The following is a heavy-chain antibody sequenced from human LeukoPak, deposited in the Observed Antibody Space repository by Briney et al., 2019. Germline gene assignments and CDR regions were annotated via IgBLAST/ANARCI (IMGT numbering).Heavy chain of an antibody. J-gene: IGHJ3*01. CDR1: GFTFTDYS. CDR2: ISDSDADT. D-gene: IGHD3-10*01. CDR3: AKDFVRGTLTGAFDV. V-gene: IGHV3-23*01. Sequence: GGSLTLSCAASGFTFTDYSMNWVRQAPGKGLEWVSGISDSDADTHYADSVKGRFTISRDNSKNTVYLQMSSLRVEDTALYYCAKDFVRGTLTGAFDVWGRGAMVTVST.